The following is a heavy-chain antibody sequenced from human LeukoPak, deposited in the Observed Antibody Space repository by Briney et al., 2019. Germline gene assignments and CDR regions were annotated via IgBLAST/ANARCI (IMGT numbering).Heavy chain of an antibody. CDR2: IYLDDSET. CDR3: ARPHYDFWSGYYYFDY. V-gene: IGHV5-51*01. CDR1: GDNFNNYW. D-gene: IGHD3-3*01. Sequence: GESLKISCKGGGDNFNNYWIVWVRQMPGKGLEWMGVIYLDDSETKYSPSFQGQVTISADKSVSTAYLQWSSLKASDTAMYYCARPHYDFWSGYYYFDYWGQGTLVTVSS. J-gene: IGHJ4*02.